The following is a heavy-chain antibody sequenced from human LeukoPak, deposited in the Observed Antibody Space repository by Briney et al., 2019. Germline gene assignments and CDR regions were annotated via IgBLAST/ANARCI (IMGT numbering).Heavy chain of an antibody. D-gene: IGHD3-10*01. J-gene: IGHJ4*02. CDR1: EFTFYKHG. V-gene: IGHV3-30*03. CDR2: ISSDGNRK. CDR3: ARARGVRGVIDY. Sequence: PGRSLRLSCTPFEFTFYKHGMHWVRQAPGKGPEWVAIISSDGNRKYYAHSVEGRFTISRDNSKNTLYLQMDSLRVDDTAVYYCARARGVRGVIDYWGQGTLITVSS.